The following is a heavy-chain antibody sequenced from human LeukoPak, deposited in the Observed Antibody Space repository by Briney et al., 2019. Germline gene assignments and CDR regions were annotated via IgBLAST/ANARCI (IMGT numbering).Heavy chain of an antibody. V-gene: IGHV3-30-3*01. Sequence: GGPLRLSCAASGFTFSSYAMHWVRQAPGKGLEWVAVISYDGSNKYYADSVKGRFTISRDNSKNTLYLQMNSLRAEDTAVYYCAKDREWELLSPFDYWGQGTLVTVSS. CDR3: AKDREWELLSPFDY. CDR1: GFTFSSYA. J-gene: IGHJ4*02. D-gene: IGHD1-26*01. CDR2: ISYDGSNK.